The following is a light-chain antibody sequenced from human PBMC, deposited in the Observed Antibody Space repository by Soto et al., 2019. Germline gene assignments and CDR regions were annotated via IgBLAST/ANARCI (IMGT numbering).Light chain of an antibody. CDR1: QSVSSKY. J-gene: IGKJ1*01. CDR3: QLYGRSPPSWT. V-gene: IGKV3-20*01. Sequence: EIVLTQSPGTLSLSPGERATLSCRASQSVSSKYLAWYQQKPGQPPRLLISDASSRATGIPDRFSGSGSGTDFTHTISGLEPEDFAVYYCQLYGRSPPSWTFGQGTKVEIK. CDR2: DAS.